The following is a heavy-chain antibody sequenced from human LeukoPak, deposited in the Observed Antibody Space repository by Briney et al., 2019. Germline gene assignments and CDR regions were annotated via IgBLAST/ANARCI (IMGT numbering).Heavy chain of an antibody. D-gene: IGHD6-19*01. J-gene: IGHJ4*02. CDR3: AREQDSSGWYFDY. V-gene: IGHV3-30*03. CDR1: GFNFGAYG. Sequence: GGSLRLSCAASGFNFGAYGMHWVRQAPGKGLEWVAVISYDGTTNKYYADSVKGRFTISRDNSKNTLHLQMNSLRAEDTAVYYCAREQDSSGWYFDYWGQGTLVTVSS. CDR2: ISYDGTTNK.